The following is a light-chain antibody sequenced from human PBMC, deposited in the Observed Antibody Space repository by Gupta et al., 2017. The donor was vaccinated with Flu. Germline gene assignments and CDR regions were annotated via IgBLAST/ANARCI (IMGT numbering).Light chain of an antibody. CDR2: GAS. V-gene: IGKV3-20*01. J-gene: IGKJ2*01. CDR1: QSFSTGF. CDR3: QQYGSSPHY. Sequence: EIVLTQSPDTLSLSPGERATLSCRASQSFSTGFLAWYQQKPGQAPRLLIYGASSRATDVPERFSGSGSGADFTLTISRLEPEDSAVYYCQQYGSSPHYFGQGTKLEIK.